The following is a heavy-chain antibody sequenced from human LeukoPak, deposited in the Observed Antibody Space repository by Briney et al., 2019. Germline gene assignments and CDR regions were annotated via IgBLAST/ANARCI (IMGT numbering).Heavy chain of an antibody. CDR2: INHSGST. J-gene: IGHJ3*02. Sequence: PSETLSLTCAVYGGSFSGYYWSWIRQPPGKGLEWIGEINHSGSTNYNPSLKSRVTISVDTSKNQFSLKLSSVTAADTAVYYCARDMGGDYDGSGYAFDIWGQGTMVTVSS. CDR1: GGSFSGYY. V-gene: IGHV4-34*01. CDR3: ARDMGGDYDGSGYAFDI. D-gene: IGHD3-22*01.